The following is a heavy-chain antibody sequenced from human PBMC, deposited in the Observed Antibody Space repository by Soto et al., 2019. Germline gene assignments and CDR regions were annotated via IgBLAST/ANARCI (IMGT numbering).Heavy chain of an antibody. CDR3: ANEGGLRGSYYISSSYYFDY. Sequence: QVQLVESGGGVVQPGRSLRLSCAASGFTFSSYGMHWVRQAPGKGLEWVAIISYDGSNTYYADSVKGRFTISRDNSKNTLYLQLNSLIAEDTSVYYCANEGGLRGSYYISSSYYFDYWGQGTLVTVSS. CDR2: ISYDGSNT. CDR1: GFTFSSYG. V-gene: IGHV3-30*18. J-gene: IGHJ4*02. D-gene: IGHD1-26*01.